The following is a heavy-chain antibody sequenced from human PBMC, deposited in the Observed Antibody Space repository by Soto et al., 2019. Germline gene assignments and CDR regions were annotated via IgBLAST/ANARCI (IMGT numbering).Heavy chain of an antibody. Sequence: SETLSLTCTVSGGSVSSGSYYWSWIRQPPGKGLEWIGYIYYSGSTNYNPSLKSRVTISVDTSKNQFSLKLSSVTAADTAVYYCARDSIAAAGTDYWGQGTLVTVSS. D-gene: IGHD6-13*01. CDR2: IYYSGST. V-gene: IGHV4-61*01. CDR3: ARDSIAAAGTDY. CDR1: GGSVSSGSYY. J-gene: IGHJ4*02.